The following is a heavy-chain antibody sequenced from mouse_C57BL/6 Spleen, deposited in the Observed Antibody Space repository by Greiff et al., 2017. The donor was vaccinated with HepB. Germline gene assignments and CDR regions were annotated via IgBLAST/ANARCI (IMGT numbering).Heavy chain of an antibody. CDR1: GFTFSSYA. V-gene: IGHV5-4*01. J-gene: IGHJ1*03. CDR3: AREDYYGSSSHFDV. D-gene: IGHD1-1*01. CDR2: ISDGGSYT. Sequence: EVMLVESGGGLVKPGGSLKLSCAASGFTFSSYAMSWVRQTPEKRLEWVATISDGGSYTYYPDNVKGRFTISRDNAKNNLYLQMSHLKSEDTAMYYCAREDYYGSSSHFDVWGTGTTVTVSS.